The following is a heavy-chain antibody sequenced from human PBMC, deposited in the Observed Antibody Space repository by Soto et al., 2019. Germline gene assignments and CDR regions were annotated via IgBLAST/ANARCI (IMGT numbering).Heavy chain of an antibody. CDR1: GYAFSSYW. V-gene: IGHV5-51*01. J-gene: IGHJ5*02. CDR3: ARGYCTATICDPWFDP. CDR2: IYPGDSDT. D-gene: IGHD2-8*02. Sequence: PGESLKISCHGSGYAFSSYWIAWVLQMPGKGLEWMGIIYPGDSDTRYSPSFQGQVTISVDKSITTAYLQWSSLKASDTAMYYCARGYCTATICDPWFDPWGQGTLVTVSS.